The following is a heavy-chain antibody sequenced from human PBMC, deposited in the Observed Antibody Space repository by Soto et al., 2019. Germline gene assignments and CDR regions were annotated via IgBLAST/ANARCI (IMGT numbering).Heavy chain of an antibody. Sequence: EVQLVESGGGLVKPGGSLRLSCAASGFTFSSYSMNWVRQAPGKGLEWVSSISSSSYIYYADSVKGRFTISRDNAKNSLYLQMNSLRAEDTAVYYCARDFSAHGDYPDYWGQGTLVTVSS. V-gene: IGHV3-21*01. D-gene: IGHD4-17*01. CDR2: ISSSSYI. J-gene: IGHJ4*02. CDR1: GFTFSSYS. CDR3: ARDFSAHGDYPDY.